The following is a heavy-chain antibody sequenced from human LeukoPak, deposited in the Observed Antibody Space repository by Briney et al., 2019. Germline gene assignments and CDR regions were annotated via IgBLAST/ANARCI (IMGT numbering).Heavy chain of an antibody. CDR2: LNQDGSEK. V-gene: IGHV3-7*01. J-gene: IGHJ4*02. Sequence: GGSLRLSCAASGFTFSSYWMSWVRQAPGKGLEWVANLNQDGSEKYYVDSVKGRFTISRDNAQNSLYLQMNSLRAEDTAVYYCARPTNTGGSGSHYRPLDCWGQGTLVTVSS. CDR3: ARPTNTGGSGSHYRPLDC. D-gene: IGHD3-10*01. CDR1: GFTFSSYW.